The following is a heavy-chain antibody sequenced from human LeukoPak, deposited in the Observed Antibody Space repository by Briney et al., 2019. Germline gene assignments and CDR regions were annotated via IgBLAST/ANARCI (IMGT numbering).Heavy chain of an antibody. D-gene: IGHD3-3*01. CDR3: ARQYYDFRSGYYYYHGMDV. J-gene: IGHJ6*02. CDR2: IYYSGST. CDR1: GGSISSSSYY. V-gene: IGHV4-39*01. Sequence: SETLSLTCTVSGGSISSSSYYWGWIRQPPGKGLEWIGSIYYSGSTYYNPSLKSRVTISVDTSKNQFSLKLSSVTAADTAVYYCARQYYDFRSGYYYYHGMDVWGQGTTVTVSS.